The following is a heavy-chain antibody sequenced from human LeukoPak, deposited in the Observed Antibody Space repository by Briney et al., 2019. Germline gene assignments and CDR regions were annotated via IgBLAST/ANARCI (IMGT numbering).Heavy chain of an antibody. CDR3: ARVAPMMYAIMAVEDYFDS. J-gene: IGHJ4*02. CDR1: GFTFSDYY. Sequence: PGGSLRLSCAASGFTFSDYYITWIRQAPGKGLQWVSSISSSSAFINYADSVKGRFTVSRDNAKNTVYLQMNSLRVEDTAVYYCARVAPMMYAIMAVEDYFDSWGQGTLVAVSS. V-gene: IGHV3-11*06. D-gene: IGHD2-8*01. CDR2: ISSSSAFI.